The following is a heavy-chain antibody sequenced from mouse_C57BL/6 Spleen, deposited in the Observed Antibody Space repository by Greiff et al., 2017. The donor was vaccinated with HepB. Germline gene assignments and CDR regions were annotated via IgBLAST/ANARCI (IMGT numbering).Heavy chain of an antibody. CDR3: AVITTVDY. J-gene: IGHJ2*01. Sequence: QVQLQQPGAELVKPGASVKLSCKASGYTFTSYWMQWVKQRPGKGLEWIGEIYPSDSYTNYNQKLKGKATLTVDTSSSTAYMQLSHLTSYDSAVYYCAVITTVDYWGQGTTLTVSS. V-gene: IGHV1-50*01. CDR2: IYPSDSYT. D-gene: IGHD1-1*01. CDR1: GYTFTSYW.